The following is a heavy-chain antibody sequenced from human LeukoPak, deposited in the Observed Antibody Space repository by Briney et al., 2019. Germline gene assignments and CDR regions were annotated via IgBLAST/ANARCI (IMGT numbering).Heavy chain of an antibody. CDR3: ARPSGRFYYGSGSHLDY. CDR1: GFTFDDYG. V-gene: IGHV3-20*04. D-gene: IGHD3-10*01. CDR2: INWNGGST. J-gene: IGHJ4*02. Sequence: GGSLRLSCAASGFTFDDYGMSWVRQAPGKGLEWVSGINWNGGSTGYADSVKGRFTISRDNAKNSLYLQMNSLRAEDTALYYCARPSGRFYYGSGSHLDYWGQGTLVTVPS.